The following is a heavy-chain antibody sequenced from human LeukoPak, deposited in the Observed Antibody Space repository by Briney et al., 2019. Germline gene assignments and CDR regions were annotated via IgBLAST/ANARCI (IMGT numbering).Heavy chain of an antibody. J-gene: IGHJ5*02. V-gene: IGHV1-8*01. Sequence: ASVKVSCKASGYTFTSYDINWVRQATGQGLEWTGWMNPNSGNTGYAQKFQGRVTMTRNTSISTAYMELSSLRSEDTAVYYCARGYDLWNNWFDPWGQGTLVTVSS. CDR1: GYTFTSYD. D-gene: IGHD3-3*01. CDR3: ARGYDLWNNWFDP. CDR2: MNPNSGNT.